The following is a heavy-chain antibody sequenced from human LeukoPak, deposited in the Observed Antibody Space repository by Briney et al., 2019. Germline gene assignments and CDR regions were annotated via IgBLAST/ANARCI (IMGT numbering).Heavy chain of an antibody. J-gene: IGHJ4*01. D-gene: IGHD3-10*01. Sequence: GGSLRLSCAASGFTFSGYSMNWVRQAPGKGLEWVSIIYSGGNTYYADSVKGRFTISRDNSKNTLYLQMNSLRAEDMAVYYCAKLQGDITMVRGVPNGFDYWGQGTLVTVSS. V-gene: IGHV3-53*01. CDR2: IYSGGNT. CDR1: GFTFSGYS. CDR3: AKLQGDITMVRGVPNGFDY.